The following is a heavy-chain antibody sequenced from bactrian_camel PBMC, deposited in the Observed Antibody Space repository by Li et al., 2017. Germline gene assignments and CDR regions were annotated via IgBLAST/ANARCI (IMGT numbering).Heavy chain of an antibody. J-gene: IGHJ6*01. D-gene: IGHD2*01. Sequence: HVQLVESGEGSVQAGGSLRLSCAASGYTYNRNCMAWFRQAPGKEREGVARIYTGSGNTYYADSVKGRFTISQDNAKNTVYLQMNSLKPEDTAMYYCAARGPYCYTKLSVADFTYWGQGTQV. CDR3: AARGPYCYTKLSVADFTY. CDR2: IYTGSGNT. V-gene: IGHV3S1*01. CDR1: GYTYNRNC.